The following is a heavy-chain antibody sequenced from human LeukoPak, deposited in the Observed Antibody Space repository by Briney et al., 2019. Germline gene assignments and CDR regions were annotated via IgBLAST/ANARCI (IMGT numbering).Heavy chain of an antibody. J-gene: IGHJ6*02. CDR1: GYTFTSYG. V-gene: IGHV1-18*01. CDR3: ARGEVLTWIHWGYYYYGMDV. Sequence: PGASVKVSCKASGYTFTSYGISWVRQAPGQGLEWMGWISAYNGNTNYAQKLQGRVTMTTDTSTSTAYMELRSLRSDDAAVYYCARGEVLTWIHWGYYYYGMDVWGQGTTVTVSS. CDR2: ISAYNGNT. D-gene: IGHD5-18*01.